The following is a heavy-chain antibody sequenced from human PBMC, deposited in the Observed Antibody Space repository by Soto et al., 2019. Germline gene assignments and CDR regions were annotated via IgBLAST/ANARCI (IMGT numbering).Heavy chain of an antibody. J-gene: IGHJ6*02. V-gene: IGHV1-69*13. D-gene: IGHD6-13*01. CDR3: ARCIAGTSYYYGMDV. CDR2: IIPIFGTA. Sequence: ASVKVSCKASGGTFSSYAISWVRQAPGQGLEWMGGIIPIFGTANYAQKFQGRVTITADESTSTAYMELSSLRSEDTAVYYCARCIAGTSYYYGMDVCGQGTTVTVSS. CDR1: GGTFSSYA.